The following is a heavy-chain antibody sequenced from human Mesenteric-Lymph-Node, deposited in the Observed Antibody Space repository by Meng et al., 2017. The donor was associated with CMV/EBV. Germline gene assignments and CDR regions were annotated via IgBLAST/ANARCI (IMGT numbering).Heavy chain of an antibody. J-gene: IGHJ6*02. CDR1: QFTFSAYN. CDR2: ISESTTYT. D-gene: IGHD2-21*01. CDR3: ARDCGGDNCYSGMDV. V-gene: IGHV3-21*01. Sequence: GESLKISCAASQFTFSAYNMNWVRQAPGKGLEWVSSISESTTYTYYADSVKGRFTISRDKAKSALFLQMDSLRVEDTAMYYCARDCGGDNCYSGMDVWGLGTTVTVSS.